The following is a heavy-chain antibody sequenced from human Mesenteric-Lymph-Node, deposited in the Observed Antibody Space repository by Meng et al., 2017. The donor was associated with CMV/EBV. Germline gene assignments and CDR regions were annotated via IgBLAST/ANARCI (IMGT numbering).Heavy chain of an antibody. Sequence: CKASGYSFTGYYMHWVRQAPGQGLEWMGRINPNSGGTIYAQKFQGRVTMTRDASISTAYMELNRLKSDDTAVYYCARVGYSGYDLDYWGQGTLVTVSS. D-gene: IGHD5-12*01. CDR3: ARVGYSGYDLDY. V-gene: IGHV1-2*06. CDR2: INPNSGGT. CDR1: GYSFTGYY. J-gene: IGHJ4*02.